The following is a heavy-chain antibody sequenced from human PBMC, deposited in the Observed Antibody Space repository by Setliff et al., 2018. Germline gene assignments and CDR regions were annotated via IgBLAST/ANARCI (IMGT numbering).Heavy chain of an antibody. CDR3: VRSSAPQVVLAADFDF. CDR2: ISPYSGNT. D-gene: IGHD6-19*01. Sequence: ASVKVSCKTSGFGFTTFGFSWARQAPGQGLEWLGSISPYSGNTGYPQWLQDRVTMTIDTSATTVYMELQSLRSDDTAVYYCVRSSAPQVVLAADFDFWGQGTPVTVSS. CDR1: GFGFTTFG. V-gene: IGHV1-18*01. J-gene: IGHJ4*02.